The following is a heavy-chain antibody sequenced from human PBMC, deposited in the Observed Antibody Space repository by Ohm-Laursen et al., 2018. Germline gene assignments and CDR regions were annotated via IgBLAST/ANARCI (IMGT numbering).Heavy chain of an antibody. CDR2: ISWNSGSI. J-gene: IGHJ6*02. D-gene: IGHD5-24*01. CDR1: GFTFSSYA. CDR3: AKDIGSGYRYYYGMDV. Sequence: SLRLSCAASGFTFSSYAMSRVRQAPGKGLEWVSGISWNSGSIGYADSVKGRFTISRDNAKNSLYLQMNSLRAEDTALYYCAKDIGSGYRYYYGMDVWGQGTTVTVSS. V-gene: IGHV3-9*01.